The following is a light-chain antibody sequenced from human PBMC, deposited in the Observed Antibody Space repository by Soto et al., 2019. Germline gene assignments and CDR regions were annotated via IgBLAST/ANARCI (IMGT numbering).Light chain of an antibody. Sequence: VVTQPPSVSGAPGQRVTISCTGSSSNIGAGYDVHWYQQLPGTAPKLLIYGNSNRPSGVPDRFSGSKSGTSASLASTGLQAEDEADYYCQSYDSSLSGYVFGTGTKVTVL. J-gene: IGLJ1*01. CDR2: GNS. CDR3: QSYDSSLSGYV. CDR1: SSNIGAGYD. V-gene: IGLV1-40*01.